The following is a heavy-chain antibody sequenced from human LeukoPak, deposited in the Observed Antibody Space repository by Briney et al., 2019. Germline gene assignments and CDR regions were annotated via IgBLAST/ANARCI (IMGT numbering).Heavy chain of an antibody. CDR2: IYYSGST. Sequence: SETLSLTCTVSGGSISSYYWSWIRQPPGKGLEWIGYIYYSGSTNYNPSLKSRVTISVDTSKYQFSLKLSSVTAADTAVYYCARDVGGYYYDSSGYYYAPYYFDYWGQGTLVTVSS. CDR3: ARDVGGYYYDSSGYYYAPYYFDY. V-gene: IGHV4-59*01. D-gene: IGHD3-22*01. CDR1: GGSISSYY. J-gene: IGHJ4*02.